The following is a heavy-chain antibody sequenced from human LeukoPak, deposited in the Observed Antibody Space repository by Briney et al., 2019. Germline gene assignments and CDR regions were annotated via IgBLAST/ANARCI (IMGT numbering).Heavy chain of an antibody. J-gene: IGHJ4*02. CDR2: IYHSGNT. V-gene: IGHV4-30-4*01. CDR3: ARETGGAAAGTIGY. Sequence: SETLSLTCTVSLDSISSGDYYCSWIHQPPGKGLEWIGYIYHSGNTYYNPSLKSRVAIAVDTSKNQFSLKLSSVTAADTAVYYCARETGGAAAGTIGYWGQGTLVTVSS. D-gene: IGHD6-13*01. CDR1: LDSISSGDYY.